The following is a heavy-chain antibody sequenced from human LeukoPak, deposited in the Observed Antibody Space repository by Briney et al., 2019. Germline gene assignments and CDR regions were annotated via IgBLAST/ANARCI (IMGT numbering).Heavy chain of an antibody. D-gene: IGHD3-22*01. Sequence: SETLSLTCTVSGGSISSSSYYWGWIRQPPGEGLEWIGSIYYSGSTYYNPSLKSRVTISVDTSKNQFSLKLSSVTATDTAVYYCARRGYDSSGSYRNYWGQGTLVTVSS. CDR2: IYYSGST. CDR1: GGSISSSSYY. J-gene: IGHJ4*02. V-gene: IGHV4-39*01. CDR3: ARRGYDSSGSYRNY.